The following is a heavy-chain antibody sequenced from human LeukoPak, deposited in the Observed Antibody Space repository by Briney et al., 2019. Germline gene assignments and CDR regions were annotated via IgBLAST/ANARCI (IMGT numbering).Heavy chain of an antibody. J-gene: IGHJ4*02. CDR2: IIPILGIA. V-gene: IGHV1-69*04. D-gene: IGHD4-11*01. CDR1: GGTFSSYT. CDR3: ARDLNDYSNYGQLQRFDY. Sequence: SVKVSCKASGGTFSSYTISWVRQAPGQGLEWMGRIIPILGIANYAQKFQGRVTITADKSTSTAYMELSSLRSEDTAVYYCARDLNDYSNYGQLQRFDYWGQGTLVTVSS.